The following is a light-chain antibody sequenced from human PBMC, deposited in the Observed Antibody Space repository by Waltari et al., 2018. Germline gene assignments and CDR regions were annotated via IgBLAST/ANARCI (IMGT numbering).Light chain of an antibody. Sequence: ELGLTQSPDTLPLSPGERATLSCRARQSVRTYLAWYQQKPGQAHRLLIYGASTRATGIPDRFSGRGSGTDFSLTISRLEPEDAAVYYCQNHERLPATFGQGTKVEIK. CDR2: GAS. CDR3: QNHERLPAT. J-gene: IGKJ1*01. V-gene: IGKV3-20*01. CDR1: QSVRTY.